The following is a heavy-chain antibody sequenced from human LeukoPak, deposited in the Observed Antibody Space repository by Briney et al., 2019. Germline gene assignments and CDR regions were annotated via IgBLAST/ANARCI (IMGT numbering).Heavy chain of an antibody. CDR1: VGSIISGGYY. J-gene: IGHJ4*02. CDR2: IYYSGRT. Sequence: SETLSLTCIVSVGSIISGGYYWSWTRQHPGKGLEWIGYIYYSGRTYYNPALKSRVTIAEDTSKNQDSLKLSSVTAADTAVYYCARVPDYYNSSGYYYYFDYWGQGTLVTVSS. CDR3: ARVPDYYNSSGYYYYFDY. D-gene: IGHD3-22*01. V-gene: IGHV4-31*03.